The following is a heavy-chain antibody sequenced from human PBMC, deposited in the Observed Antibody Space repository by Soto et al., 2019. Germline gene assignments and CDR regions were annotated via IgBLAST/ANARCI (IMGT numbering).Heavy chain of an antibody. CDR1: GFTLSNYW. Sequence: EVQLVESGGGLVQPGGSLRLSCAASGFTLSNYWMHWVRQAPGKGLVWVSRINSDGRSTTYAASVRGRFTISRDNAKNTLYLHMNSLRAEDTDVYYCARDVGSSSTWFYPWGQGTLVTVSS. D-gene: IGHD6-6*01. V-gene: IGHV3-74*01. CDR3: ARDVGSSSTWFYP. CDR2: INSDGRST. J-gene: IGHJ5*02.